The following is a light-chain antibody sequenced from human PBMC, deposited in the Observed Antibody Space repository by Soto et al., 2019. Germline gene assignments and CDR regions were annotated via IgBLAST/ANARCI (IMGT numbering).Light chain of an antibody. V-gene: IGKV1-5*03. J-gene: IGKJ3*01. CDR3: QHYNSYAFT. Sequence: DIQMTQSPSTLSASVGVRVTITCRASQSISSWLAWYQQKPGKAPKLLIYKASSLESGVPSRVSGSGSGTEFTLTFSSLQPDDFATYYCQHYNSYAFTYGPATKVDIK. CDR2: KAS. CDR1: QSISSW.